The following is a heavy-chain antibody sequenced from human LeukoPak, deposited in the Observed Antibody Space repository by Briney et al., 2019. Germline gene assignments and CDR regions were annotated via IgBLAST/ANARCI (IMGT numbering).Heavy chain of an antibody. V-gene: IGHV1-24*01. CDR2: FDPEDGET. Sequence: ASVKVSCKVSGYTLTELSMHWVRQAPGKGLEWMGGFDPEDGETIYAQKFQGRVTMTEDTSTDTAYMELSSLRSEDTAVYYCATAHYYYDSSGYFPFDYWGQGTLVTVSS. CDR1: GYTLTELS. D-gene: IGHD3-22*01. CDR3: ATAHYYYDSSGYFPFDY. J-gene: IGHJ4*02.